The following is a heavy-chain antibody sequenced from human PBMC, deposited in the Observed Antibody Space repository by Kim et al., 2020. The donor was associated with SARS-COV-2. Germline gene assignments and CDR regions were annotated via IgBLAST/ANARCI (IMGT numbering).Heavy chain of an antibody. D-gene: IGHD3-3*01. CDR3: AKGEGDGDYWRYYFDY. CDR2: IYNSGTT. CDR1: GSSIRTNY. Sequence: SETLSLTCSVAGSSIRTNYWSWPRQPPGRRLEWIGFIYNSGTTTYNPSFKSRVTISMDMSKNQFSLRLSSVTAADTAIYYCAKGEGDGDYWRYYFDYWGQGTLVTVSS. J-gene: IGHJ4*02. V-gene: IGHV4-59*13.